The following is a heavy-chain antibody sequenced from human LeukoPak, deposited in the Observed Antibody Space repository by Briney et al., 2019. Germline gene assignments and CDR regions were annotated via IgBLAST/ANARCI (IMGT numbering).Heavy chain of an antibody. CDR2: IYYGENT. J-gene: IGHJ4*02. D-gene: IGHD3-22*01. CDR3: ARRDDSSGYHKIFDY. CDR1: GDSISSGPYY. Sequence: NPSETLSLTCTVSGDSISSGPYYWGWIRQPPGKGLEWIGNIYYGENTYYNPSLKSRVTISIDTSNNQFCLKLSSLAAADTAVYYCARRDDSSGYHKIFDYWGQGTLVTVSS. V-gene: IGHV4-39*01.